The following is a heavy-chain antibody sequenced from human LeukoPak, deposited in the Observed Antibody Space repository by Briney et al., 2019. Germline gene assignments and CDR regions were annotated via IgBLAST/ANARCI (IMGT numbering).Heavy chain of an antibody. CDR3: ARGDIAVAYSDRGMDV. D-gene: IGHD6-19*01. J-gene: IGHJ6*02. CDR1: GFTFSSYA. V-gene: IGHV3-23*01. Sequence: PGGSLRLSCAASGFTFSSYAMSWVRQAPGKGLEWVSAISGSGGSTYYADSVKGRFTISRDNSKNTLYLQMNSLRAEDTAVYYCARGDIAVAYSDRGMDVWGQGTTVTVSS. CDR2: ISGSGGST.